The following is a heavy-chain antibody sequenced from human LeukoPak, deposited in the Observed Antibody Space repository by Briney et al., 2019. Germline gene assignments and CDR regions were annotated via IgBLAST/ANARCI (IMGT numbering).Heavy chain of an antibody. CDR1: GFTFSHSW. D-gene: IGHD1-26*01. Sequence: GGSLRLSCVASGFTFSHSWMTWVRQAPGKGLEWVGHIKEDGSSQNYADSVKGRSTIFRDNAKNTLYLQMNSLRAEDTAVYYCVRDLGGRSGHWGQGTLVTVSS. V-gene: IGHV3-7*01. J-gene: IGHJ4*02. CDR3: VRDLGGRSGH. CDR2: IKEDGSSQ.